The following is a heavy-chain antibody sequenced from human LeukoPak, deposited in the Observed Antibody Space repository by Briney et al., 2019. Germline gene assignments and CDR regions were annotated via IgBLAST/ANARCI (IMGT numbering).Heavy chain of an antibody. V-gene: IGHV1-18*01. D-gene: IGHD1-26*01. CDR3: ATADKWEPLDY. J-gene: IGHJ4*02. Sequence: ASVKVSCKASGYTFTSYGISWVRQAPGQGLEWMGWISGYNGDTKYAQKLQGRVTMTTDTSTSTAYMELRSLRSDDTAVYYCATADKWEPLDYWGQGTLVTVSS. CDR2: ISGYNGDT. CDR1: GYTFTSYG.